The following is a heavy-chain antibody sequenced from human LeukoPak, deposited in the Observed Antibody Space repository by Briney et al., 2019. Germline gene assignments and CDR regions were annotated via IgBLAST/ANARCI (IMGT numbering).Heavy chain of an antibody. CDR1: GFTFSSYA. D-gene: IGHD1-26*01. J-gene: IGHJ4*02. Sequence: GGSLRLSCAASGFTFSSYAMSWVRQAPGKGLEWVSAISGSGGSAYYADSVKGRFTISRDNSKNTLYLQMNSLRAEDTAVYYCARMGSGSSPWDYWGQGALVTVSS. CDR2: ISGSGGSA. V-gene: IGHV3-23*01. CDR3: ARMGSGSSPWDY.